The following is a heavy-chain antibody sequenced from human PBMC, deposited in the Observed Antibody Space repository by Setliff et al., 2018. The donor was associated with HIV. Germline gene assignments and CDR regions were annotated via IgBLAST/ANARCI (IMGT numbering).Heavy chain of an antibody. D-gene: IGHD6-13*01. CDR1: GGSISSSHDF. V-gene: IGHV4-39*01. CDR3: ARQSRWDEPFDI. J-gene: IGHJ3*02. Sequence: PSETLSLTCTVSGGSISSSHDFWNWIRQHPGKGLDWIVAISYGGITYYNPSLTSRVTISVDTSKNQFSLKPSSVTAADTAVYYCARQSRWDEPFDIWGQGTMVTVSS. CDR2: ISYGGIT.